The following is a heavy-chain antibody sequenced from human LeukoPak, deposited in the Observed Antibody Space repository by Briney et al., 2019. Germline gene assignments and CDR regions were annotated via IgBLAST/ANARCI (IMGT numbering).Heavy chain of an antibody. J-gene: IGHJ3*01. Sequence: ASVKVSCKASGYTFTGYYMHWVRQAPGQGLEWMGWISGHNGNTEYAQKLQGRVTMTTDTSTSTAYMELRSLSSDDTAVYYCARDGLSGLEAFAFWGQGTMVTVSS. CDR3: ARDGLSGLEAFAF. D-gene: IGHD3/OR15-3a*01. CDR1: GYTFTGYY. V-gene: IGHV1-18*04. CDR2: ISGHNGNT.